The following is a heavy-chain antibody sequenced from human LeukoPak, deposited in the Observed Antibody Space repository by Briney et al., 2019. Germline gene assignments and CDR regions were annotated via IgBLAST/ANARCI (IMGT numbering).Heavy chain of an antibody. V-gene: IGHV3-7*01. D-gene: IGHD4/OR15-4a*01. CDR1: GFTFSSYW. CDR3: ARDDYGGTGY. J-gene: IGHJ4*02. CDR2: IKPDGSEK. Sequence: GGSLRLSCAASGFTFSSYWMSGVRQAPGKGLEWVANIKPDGSEKYYVDSVKGRFAIFRDNAKNSLSLQMNSLRAEDTAVYYCARDDYGGTGYWGQGILVTVSS.